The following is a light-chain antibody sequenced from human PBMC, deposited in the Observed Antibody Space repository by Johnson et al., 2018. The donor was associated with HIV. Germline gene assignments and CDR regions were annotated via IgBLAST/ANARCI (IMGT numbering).Light chain of an antibody. J-gene: IGLJ1*01. V-gene: IGLV1-51*02. CDR3: GTWDNSLSAV. CDR1: SSNIENNF. Sequence: QSVLTQPPSVSAAPGQKVTVSCSGSSSNIENNFVSWYQQLPGTAPKLLIYEDNKRPSGIPDRFSGSKSGTSATLGITGLQTGDEAHYYCGTWDNSLSAVFGTGTKVTVL. CDR2: EDN.